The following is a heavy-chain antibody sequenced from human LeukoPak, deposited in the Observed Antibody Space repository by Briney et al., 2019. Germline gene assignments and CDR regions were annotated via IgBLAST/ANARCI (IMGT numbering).Heavy chain of an antibody. CDR1: GGTFSSYA. Sequence: GASVKVSCKASGGTFSSYAISWVRQAPGQGLEWMGGIIPIFGTANYAQKFQGRVTITADESTSTAYMELSSLRSEDTAVYYCARGADSGYDTYYYGMDVWGQGTTVTVSS. D-gene: IGHD5-12*01. V-gene: IGHV1-69*13. J-gene: IGHJ6*02. CDR3: ARGADSGYDTYYYGMDV. CDR2: IIPIFGTA.